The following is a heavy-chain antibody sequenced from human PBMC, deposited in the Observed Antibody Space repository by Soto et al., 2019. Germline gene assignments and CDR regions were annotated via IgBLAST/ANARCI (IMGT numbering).Heavy chain of an antibody. CDR2: NNGYNGKT. V-gene: IGHV1-3*01. CDR3: AGPHDRAGLGT. Sequence: GASVKVSCKASEYTFSSYLVHWVRQVHGQGLEWMGWNNGYNGKTEYSQKFQCRVTITRDTSANTAYLELSSLTSEDTAVYYCAGPHDRAGLGTWGQGTLVAVAS. CDR1: EYTFSSYL. D-gene: IGHD3-9*01. J-gene: IGHJ5*02.